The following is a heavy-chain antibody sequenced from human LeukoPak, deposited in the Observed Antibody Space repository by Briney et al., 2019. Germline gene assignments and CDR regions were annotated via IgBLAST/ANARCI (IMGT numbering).Heavy chain of an antibody. D-gene: IGHD3-9*01. CDR3: ARDGGQIPYFDWLLISRDYYYYGMDV. Sequence: SVKVSCMASGGTFSSYAISWARQAPGQGLEWMGGINPIFGTTNYAQTLQGGVTISADKFTSTAYMEMSSLRCEDTALYSCARDGGQIPYFDWLLISRDYYYYGMDVWGKGTTVTVSS. CDR1: GGTFSSYA. J-gene: IGHJ6*04. CDR2: INPIFGTT. V-gene: IGHV1-69*06.